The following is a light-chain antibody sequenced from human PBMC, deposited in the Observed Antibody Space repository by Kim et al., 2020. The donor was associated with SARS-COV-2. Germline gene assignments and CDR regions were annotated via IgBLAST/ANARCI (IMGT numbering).Light chain of an antibody. V-gene: IGLV2-14*01. Sequence: QSALTQPASVSGSPGQSITISCTGTSSDVGGYNYVSWYQQHPGKAPKLMIYDVSKRPSGVSNRFSGSKSGNTASLTISGLQSEHEADYYCSSYTSSSTWVFAGGTQLTFL. CDR1: SSDVGGYNY. CDR3: SSYTSSSTWV. J-gene: IGLJ3*02. CDR2: DVS.